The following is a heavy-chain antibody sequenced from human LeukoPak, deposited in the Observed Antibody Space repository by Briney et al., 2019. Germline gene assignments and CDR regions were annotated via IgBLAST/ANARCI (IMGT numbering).Heavy chain of an antibody. D-gene: IGHD3-22*01. CDR2: MNPNSGNT. CDR3: ARQWVDDSSGPDDAFDI. Sequence: GASVKVSCKASGYTFTSYDINWVRQAPGHGLEWMGWMNPNSGNTGYAQKFQGRVTMTRNTSISTAYMELSSLRSEDTAVYYCARQWVDDSSGPDDAFDIWGQGTMVTVSS. CDR1: GYTFTSYD. J-gene: IGHJ3*02. V-gene: IGHV1-8*01.